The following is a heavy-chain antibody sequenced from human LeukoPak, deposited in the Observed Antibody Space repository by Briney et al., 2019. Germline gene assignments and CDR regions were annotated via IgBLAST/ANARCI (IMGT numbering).Heavy chain of an antibody. D-gene: IGHD2-15*01. CDR3: ARLYCSGGGCYSAFDY. CDR1: GFTFSGYW. V-gene: IGHV3-7*04. Sequence: GGSLRLSCAASGFTFSGYWMSWVRQAPGKGLEWVANIKEDGGEKYYVDSVKGRFTISRDNAENSLYLQTNSLRAEDTAVYYCARLYCSGGGCYSAFDYWGQGTLVTVSS. J-gene: IGHJ4*02. CDR2: IKEDGGEK.